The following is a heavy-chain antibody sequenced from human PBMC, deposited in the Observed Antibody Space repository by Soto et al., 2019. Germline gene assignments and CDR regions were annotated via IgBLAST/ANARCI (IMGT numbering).Heavy chain of an antibody. V-gene: IGHV1-46*01. J-gene: IGHJ4*02. D-gene: IGHD1-1*01. CDR3: AREMASTYYFDY. CDR2: SDPSGGSP. Sequence: ASVKVSCKASGYPFTRYFVHWLRQAPGQGLEWMGNSDPSGGSPTYAQKFQDRVTMTTDTSTSTVYMEPTSLSSDDSAVYYCAREMASTYYFDYWGQGTLVTVSS. CDR1: GYPFTRYF.